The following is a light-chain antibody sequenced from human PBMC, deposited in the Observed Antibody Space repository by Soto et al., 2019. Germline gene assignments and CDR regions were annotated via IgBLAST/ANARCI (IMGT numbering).Light chain of an antibody. CDR3: QQRSNWPRT. V-gene: IGKV3-11*01. CDR1: QSVSSY. Sequence: EIVLTQSPATLSLSPGERATLSCRASQSVSSYLAWYQQKPGQAPRLLIYDASTRATGIPARFSGSESGTDFTLTISSLEPEDFAVDYCQQRSNWPRTFGPGTKVDIK. J-gene: IGKJ3*01. CDR2: DAS.